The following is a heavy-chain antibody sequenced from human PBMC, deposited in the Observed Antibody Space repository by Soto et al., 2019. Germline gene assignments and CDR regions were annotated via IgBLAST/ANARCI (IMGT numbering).Heavy chain of an antibody. D-gene: IGHD2-2*01. CDR2: IHNSGST. CDR1: GGSISSGDYY. V-gene: IGHV4-30-4*01. CDR3: ARVVVPAAIGETWFDP. Sequence: SETLSLTCTVSGGSISSGDYYWSWIRQAPGKGLEWIGYIHNSGSTYYTPSLKSRVTISVDTSKNQFSLKLSSVTAADTAVYYCARVVVPAAIGETWFDPWGQGTMVTVSS. J-gene: IGHJ5*02.